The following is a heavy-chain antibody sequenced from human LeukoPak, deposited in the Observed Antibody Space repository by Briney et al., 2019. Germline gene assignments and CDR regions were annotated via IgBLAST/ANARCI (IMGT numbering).Heavy chain of an antibody. CDR2: ISGSGGST. D-gene: IGHD3-10*01. J-gene: IGHJ1*01. CDR1: GFTFSSYA. CDR3: ALVKMVRGAQN. V-gene: IGHV3-23*01. Sequence: GGSLRLSCAASGFTFSSYAMSWVRQAPGKGLEGVSAISGSGGSTYYADSVTGRFTISRDNSKNTLYLQMNSLRAEDTAVYYRALVKMVRGAQNWGQGTPVTAPS.